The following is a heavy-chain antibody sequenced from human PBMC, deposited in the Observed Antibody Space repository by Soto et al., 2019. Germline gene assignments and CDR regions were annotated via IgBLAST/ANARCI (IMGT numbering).Heavy chain of an antibody. CDR3: ARDGTLYDSRAYYYLY. D-gene: IGHD3-22*01. CDR1: GGTFSSYT. Sequence: QVQLVQSGAEVKKPGSSVKVSRKASGGTFSSYTITWVRQAPGQGLEWMGGITPMFGTPNYAQKFRGRVTITADESTSTAYMELSSLRSEDTAMYFCARDGTLYDSRAYYYLYWGQGTLVTVSS. V-gene: IGHV1-69*01. J-gene: IGHJ4*02. CDR2: ITPMFGTP.